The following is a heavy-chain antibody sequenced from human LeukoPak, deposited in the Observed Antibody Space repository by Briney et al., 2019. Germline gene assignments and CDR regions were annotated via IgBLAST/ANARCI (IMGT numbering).Heavy chain of an antibody. V-gene: IGHV1-2*02. D-gene: IGHD6-19*01. Sequence: ASVKVSCKASGYSFTGHYMHWVRQAPGQGLEWMGWIDPNSGGTNYAQNFQGRVTMTRDTSISTGYMELSRLTSDDSAIYYCTRWRGYSSGWSGPFDDWGQETLVTVSS. J-gene: IGHJ4*02. CDR1: GYSFTGHY. CDR2: IDPNSGGT. CDR3: TRWRGYSSGWSGPFDD.